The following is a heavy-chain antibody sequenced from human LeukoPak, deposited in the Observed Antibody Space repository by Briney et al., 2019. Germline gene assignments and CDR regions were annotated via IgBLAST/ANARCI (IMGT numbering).Heavy chain of an antibody. J-gene: IGHJ4*02. CDR3: ARASYDILTGYSSYYFDY. CDR2: ISGSGGST. V-gene: IGHV3-23*01. CDR1: GFTFSSYA. D-gene: IGHD3-9*01. Sequence: GGSLRLSCAASGFTFSSYAMSWVRQAPGKGREGVSAISGSGGSTYYADSVKGRFTISRDNSKNTLYLQMNSLRAEDTAVYYCARASYDILTGYSSYYFDYWGQGTLVTVSS.